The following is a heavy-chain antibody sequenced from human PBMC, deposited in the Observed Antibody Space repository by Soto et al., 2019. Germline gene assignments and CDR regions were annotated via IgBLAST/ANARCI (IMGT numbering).Heavy chain of an antibody. Sequence: PGGSLRLSCAASGFPFSSYAMSWVRQTPGKGLEWVSAISGSGDTTYYADSVKGRFTISRDNARNSLYLELTSLRAEDTAVYYCARQKGYSDFWGQGTLVTVSS. J-gene: IGHJ4*02. D-gene: IGHD5-12*01. CDR3: ARQKGYSDF. CDR2: ISGSGDTT. V-gene: IGHV3-23*01. CDR1: GFPFSSYA.